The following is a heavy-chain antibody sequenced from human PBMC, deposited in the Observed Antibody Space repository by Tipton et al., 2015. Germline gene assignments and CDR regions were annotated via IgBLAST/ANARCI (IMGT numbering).Heavy chain of an antibody. D-gene: IGHD1-26*01. CDR3: VRRARRVGSHSYPYYFDY. J-gene: IGHJ4*02. V-gene: IGHV5-51*01. Sequence: QLVQSGAEVKKPGESLKISCKGSGYIFTSFWIGWVRQMPGKGLEWTGTIYPGDSETRYNPSFQGQVTISADKSITTAYLQWRSLKASDTAMYYCVRRARRVGSHSYPYYFDYWGQGTLVPVSS. CDR1: GYIFTSFW. CDR2: IYPGDSET.